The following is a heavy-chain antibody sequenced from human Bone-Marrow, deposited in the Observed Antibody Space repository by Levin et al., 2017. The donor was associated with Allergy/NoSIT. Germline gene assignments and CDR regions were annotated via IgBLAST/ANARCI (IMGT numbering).Heavy chain of an antibody. CDR3: ANARIVVIPAAIRSFDY. CDR1: GFSFSSYA. V-gene: IGHV3-23*01. Sequence: GGSLRLSCAASGFSFSSYAMSWVRQAPGKGLEWVSAISGGGGSTYYADAVKGRVTISRDNSKNPPYLQMNSLRIEDKALYYCANARIVVIPAAIRSFDYWGQGTLVTVSS. D-gene: IGHD2-2*01. CDR2: ISGGGGST. J-gene: IGHJ4*02.